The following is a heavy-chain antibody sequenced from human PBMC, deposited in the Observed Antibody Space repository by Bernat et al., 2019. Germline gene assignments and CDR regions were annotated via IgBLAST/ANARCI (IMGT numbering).Heavy chain of an antibody. D-gene: IGHD5-18*01. J-gene: IGHJ3*02. CDR3: ARELQRWLDGAMFKRGVGDAFDI. Sequence: QVQLVQSGAEVKKPGASVKVSCKASGYTFTSYYMHWVRQAPGQGLEWMGIINPSGGSTSYAQKFQGRVTMTRDTSTSTVYMELSSLRSEDTAVYYCARELQRWLDGAMFKRGVGDAFDIWGQGTIVTVSS. V-gene: IGHV1-46*01. CDR1: GYTFTSYY. CDR2: INPSGGST.